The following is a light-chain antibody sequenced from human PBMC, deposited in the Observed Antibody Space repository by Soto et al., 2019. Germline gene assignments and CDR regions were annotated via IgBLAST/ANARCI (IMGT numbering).Light chain of an antibody. CDR2: KAS. J-gene: IGKJ1*01. V-gene: IGKV1-5*03. CDR3: QQYNSYWT. Sequence: DIQMTQSPSTLSVSVGDRVTITCRASQSISSWLAWYQQKPGKAPKLLIYKASSFESGVPSRFSGSGSGTEFTLTISSLQPDDFANYYCQQYNSYWTFGQGTKVEIK. CDR1: QSISSW.